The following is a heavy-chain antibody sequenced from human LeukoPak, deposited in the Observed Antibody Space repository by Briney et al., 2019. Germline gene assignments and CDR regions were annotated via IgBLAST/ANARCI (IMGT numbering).Heavy chain of an antibody. V-gene: IGHV1-2*06. Sequence: ASVKVSCKASGYTFTGYYMHWVRQAPGQGLEWMGRINPNSGGTKYAEKFPGRVTMTRDTSISTAYMELSRLRSDDTAVYYCASQGPHYDFWSGYSNWFDPWGQGTLVTVSS. J-gene: IGHJ5*02. CDR3: ASQGPHYDFWSGYSNWFDP. CDR2: INPNSGGT. CDR1: GYTFTGYY. D-gene: IGHD3-3*01.